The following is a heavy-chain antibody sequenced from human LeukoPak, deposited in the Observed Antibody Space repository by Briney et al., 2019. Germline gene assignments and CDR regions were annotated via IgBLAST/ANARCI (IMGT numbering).Heavy chain of an antibody. CDR2: ISGSGGGT. CDR1: GFTFSSYA. D-gene: IGHD1-26*01. CDR3: AKGPRGAIINWFDP. V-gene: IGHV3-23*01. Sequence: PGGSLRLSCAASGFTFSSYAMSWVRQAPGKGLEWVSAISGSGGGTYYADSVKGRFTISRDNSKNTLYLQMNSLRAEDTAVYYCAKGPRGAIINWFDPWGQGTLVTVSS. J-gene: IGHJ5*02.